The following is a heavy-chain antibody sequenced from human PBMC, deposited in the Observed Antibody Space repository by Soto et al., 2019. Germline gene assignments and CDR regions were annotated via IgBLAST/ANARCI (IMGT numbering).Heavy chain of an antibody. J-gene: IGHJ4*02. CDR1: GDSISSDKS. V-gene: IGHV4-4*02. Sequence: QVQLQESGPGLVKPSGTLSLTCAVSGDSISSDKSWSWVRQPPGKGLEWIGEIHPSGRTNCNPSLKSRITMSVHKSKNEFSLELTSMAAADTAVYFCARGRDWKFDYWGQGSLVTVSS. CDR3: ARGRDWKFDY. CDR2: IHPSGRT. D-gene: IGHD1-1*01.